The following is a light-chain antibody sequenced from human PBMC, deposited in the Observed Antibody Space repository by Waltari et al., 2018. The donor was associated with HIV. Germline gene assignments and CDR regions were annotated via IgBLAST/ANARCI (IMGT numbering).Light chain of an antibody. CDR1: GSDVGGDNY. CDR2: DVS. Sequence: QSALTQPASVSGSPGQSITISCTGTGSDVGGDNYVSCNQQHPGKAPKLMIYDVSNRPSGVSNRFSGSKSGNTASLTISGLQAEDEADYYCSSYTSSSTPLYVFGTGTKVTVL. CDR3: SSYTSSSTPLYV. V-gene: IGLV2-14*01. J-gene: IGLJ1*01.